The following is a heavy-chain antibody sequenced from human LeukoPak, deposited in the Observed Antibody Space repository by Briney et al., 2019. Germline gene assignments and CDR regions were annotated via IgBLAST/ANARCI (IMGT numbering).Heavy chain of an antibody. J-gene: IGHJ5*02. D-gene: IGHD3-10*01. V-gene: IGHV4-30-4*07. Sequence: SETLSLTCAVSGGSISSGGYSWSWIRQPPGKGLEWIGYIYYSGSTYYNPSLKSRVTISVDTSKNQFSLKLSSVTAADTAVYYCASWDYGSGSYAWFDPWGQGTLVTVSS. CDR3: ASWDYGSGSYAWFDP. CDR2: IYYSGST. CDR1: GGSISSGGYS.